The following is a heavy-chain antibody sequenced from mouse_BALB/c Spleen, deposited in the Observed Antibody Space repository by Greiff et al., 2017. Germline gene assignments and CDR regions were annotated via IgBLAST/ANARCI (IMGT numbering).Heavy chain of an antibody. V-gene: IGHV5-4*02. Sequence: EVQLQESGGGLVKPGASLKLSCAASGFTFSDYYMYWVRQTPEKRLEWVATISDGGSYTYYPDSVKGRFTISRDNTKNNLYLQMSSLKSEDTAMYYCARAHNCYFDYWGQGTTLTVSS. CDR1: GFTFSDYY. CDR3: ARAHNCYFDY. CDR2: ISDGGSYT. D-gene: IGHD1-3*01. J-gene: IGHJ2*01.